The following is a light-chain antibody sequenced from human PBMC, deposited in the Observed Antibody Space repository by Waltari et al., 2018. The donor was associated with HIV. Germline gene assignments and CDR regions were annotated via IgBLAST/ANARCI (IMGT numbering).Light chain of an antibody. CDR2: RAS. V-gene: IGKV2-28*01. CDR3: LQGRQTPWT. Sequence: DIVMRQCQVSLPVTPGERASMSCTSSQSPLHSNGYNFLDWYFQRPGQSPQLLIYRASYRASGVPDRVSDSGSGTNFALRIGRVATEDVGVYHCLQGRQTPWTFGQRTKVEI. CDR1: QSPLHSNGYNF. J-gene: IGKJ1*01.